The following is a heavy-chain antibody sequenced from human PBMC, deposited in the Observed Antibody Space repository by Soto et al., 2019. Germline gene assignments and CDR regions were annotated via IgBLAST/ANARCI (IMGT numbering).Heavy chain of an antibody. V-gene: IGHV3-33*01. D-gene: IGHD2-2*02. CDR3: AREGYCSSTSCYKVAEGLDY. J-gene: IGHJ4*02. CDR1: GFTFSSYG. CDR2: IWYDGSNK. Sequence: TGGSLRLSCAASGFTFSSYGMHWVRQAPGKGLEWVAVIWYDGSNKYYADSVKGRFTISRDNSKNTLYLQMNSLRAEDTAVYYCAREGYCSSTSCYKVAEGLDYWGQGTLVTVSS.